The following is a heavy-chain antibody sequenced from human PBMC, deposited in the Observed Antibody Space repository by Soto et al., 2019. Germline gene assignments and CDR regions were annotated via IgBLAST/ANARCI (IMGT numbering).Heavy chain of an antibody. Sequence: LGGSLRLSWGVSGFSLSRVWMTWVRQAPGKGLECVANIKYDGSEEYYVDSVKGRFTISRDNAKNSLYLQMNSLRDEDSAVYYCVTYLNWQGHWGQGT. V-gene: IGHV3-7*01. D-gene: IGHD2-2*02. CDR2: IKYDGSEE. CDR3: VTYLNWQGH. CDR1: GFSLSRVW. J-gene: IGHJ4*02.